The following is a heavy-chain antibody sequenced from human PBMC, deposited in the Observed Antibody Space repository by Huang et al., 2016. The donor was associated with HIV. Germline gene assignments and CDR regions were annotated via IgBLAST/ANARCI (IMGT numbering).Heavy chain of an antibody. V-gene: IGHV3-30-3*01. Sequence: QVQLVESGGGVVQPGRSLRLSCAASGFTFTAYAMHWVRQAPGKGLGWVAVISYDGSDKYYGDSVKGRVTISRDNSKDTLYLQMNSLRAEDTAVYYCAREVVAADFWGQGTLVTVTS. CDR1: GFTFTAYA. CDR2: ISYDGSDK. J-gene: IGHJ4*02. CDR3: AREVVAADF. D-gene: IGHD2-15*01.